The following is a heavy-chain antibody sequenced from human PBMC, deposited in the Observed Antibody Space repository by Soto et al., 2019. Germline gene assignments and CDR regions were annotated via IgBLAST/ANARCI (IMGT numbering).Heavy chain of an antibody. CDR3: ARGQFHHVSNYYYALDV. Sequence: QVQLVQSGAEVKKPGSSVKVSCKASGGTFSSYAISWVRQAPGQGLEWMGGFIPMFNRPHSARKFQGRVTITADESTTTASMDVSRLRSEATDVYYCARGQFHHVSNYYYALDVWGQGTTVTVSS. CDR2: FIPMFNRP. J-gene: IGHJ6*02. V-gene: IGHV1-69*01. CDR1: GGTFSSYA.